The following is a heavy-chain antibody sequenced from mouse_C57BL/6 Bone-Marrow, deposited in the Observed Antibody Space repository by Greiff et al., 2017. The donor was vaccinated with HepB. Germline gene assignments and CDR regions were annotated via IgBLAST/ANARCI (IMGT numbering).Heavy chain of an antibody. J-gene: IGHJ1*03. CDR2: IYPSDSET. Sequence: QVQLQQPGAELVRPGSSVKLSCKASGYTFTSYWMDWVKQRPGQGLEWIGNIYPSDSETHYNQKFKDKATLTVDKSSSTAYMQLRSLTSEDSAVYYCARSGITTVVATRYFDVWGTGTTVTVSS. CDR3: ARSGITTVVATRYFDV. V-gene: IGHV1-61*01. D-gene: IGHD1-1*01. CDR1: GYTFTSYW.